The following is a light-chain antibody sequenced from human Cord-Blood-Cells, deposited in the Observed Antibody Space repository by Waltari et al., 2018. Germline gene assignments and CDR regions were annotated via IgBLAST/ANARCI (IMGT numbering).Light chain of an antibody. CDR2: EDS. Sequence: SYELTQPPSVSVSPGQTARITCSGDALPKKYAYWYQQKSGQAPVLVIYEDSKRPSGIHERFSGSSSGTMATWTISGAQVEDEADYYCYSTDSSGNHYVFGTGTKVTVL. CDR3: YSTDSSGNHYV. J-gene: IGLJ1*01. V-gene: IGLV3-10*01. CDR1: ALPKKY.